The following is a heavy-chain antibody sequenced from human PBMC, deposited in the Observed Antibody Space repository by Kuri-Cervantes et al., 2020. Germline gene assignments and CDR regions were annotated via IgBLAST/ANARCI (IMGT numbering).Heavy chain of an antibody. CDR1: GFTFGDYA. CDR3: AAVVSWGGGYYGSGDWYFDL. D-gene: IGHD3-10*01. CDR2: IRSKAYGGTT. V-gene: IGHV3-49*03. J-gene: IGHJ2*01. Sequence: GESLKISCTASGFTFGDYAMSWFRQAPGKGLEWVGFIRSKAYGGTTEYAASVKGRFTISRDDSKSIAYLQMNSLKTEDTAVYYCAAVVSWGGGYYGSGDWYFDLWGRGTLVTVSS.